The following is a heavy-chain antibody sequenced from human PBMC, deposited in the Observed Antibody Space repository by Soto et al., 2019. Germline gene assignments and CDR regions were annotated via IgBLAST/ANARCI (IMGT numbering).Heavy chain of an antibody. CDR2: IYWDDDK. J-gene: IGHJ3*02. CDR3: APGLRQSGNSWDSGAFAI. D-gene: IGHD2-21*02. CDR1: GFSLSTSGVG. V-gene: IGHV2-5*02. Sequence: QITLQESAPVLVRPTETLMLTCTYSGFSLSTSGVGVGWVRQPPGKALEWLAVIYWDDDKRYMPSLQNRLTITKDXXRXQXXLAMTHMLPVDTGTYYCAPGLRQSGNSWDSGAFAIWGHGRVVAVS.